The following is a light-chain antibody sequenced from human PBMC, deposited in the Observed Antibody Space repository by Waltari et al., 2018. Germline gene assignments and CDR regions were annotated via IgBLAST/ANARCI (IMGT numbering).Light chain of an antibody. CDR1: SSDVGNYNL. CDR2: EVN. V-gene: IGLV2-23*02. J-gene: IGLJ1*01. Sequence: QSALTQPASVSGSPGQSITISCTGTSSDVGNYNLVSWYQQHPGTAPKLMIYEVNARPSGVSNRFSGSKSGTTASLTISWLQPEAHADYYCCSYAGSTPFWLLGTGTKLTVL. CDR3: CSYAGSTPFWL.